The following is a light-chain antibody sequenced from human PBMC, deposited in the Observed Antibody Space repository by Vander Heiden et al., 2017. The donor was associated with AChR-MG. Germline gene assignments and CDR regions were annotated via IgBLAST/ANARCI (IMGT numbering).Light chain of an antibody. Sequence: ATLSCRASQTVSSNLASYQQKPGQAPGLVIHGASTRATDIPARFSGSGSGTEFTLTISSVQSEHFAVYYCKRDTNWRLTFAAGTDVEIK. CDR2: GAS. J-gene: IGKJ4*01. CDR3: KRDTNWRLT. CDR1: QTVSSN. V-gene: IGKV3-15*01.